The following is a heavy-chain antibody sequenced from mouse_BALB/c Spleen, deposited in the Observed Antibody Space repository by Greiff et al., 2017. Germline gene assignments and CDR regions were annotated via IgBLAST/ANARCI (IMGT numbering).Heavy chain of an antibody. V-gene: IGHV2-6-7*01. CDR1: GFSLTGYG. CDR2: IWGDGST. Sequence: QVQLQQSGPGLVAPSQSLSITCTVSGFSLTGYGVNWVRQPPGKGLEWLGMIWGDGSTDYNSALKSRLSISKDNSKSQVFLKMNSLQTDDTARYYCARTTIGTTEAWFAYWGQGTLVTVSA. D-gene: IGHD2-14*01. CDR3: ARTTIGTTEAWFAY. J-gene: IGHJ3*01.